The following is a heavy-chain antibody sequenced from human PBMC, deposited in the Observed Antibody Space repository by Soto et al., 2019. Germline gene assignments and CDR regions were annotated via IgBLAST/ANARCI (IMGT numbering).Heavy chain of an antibody. CDR2: ISYDGSNK. D-gene: IGHD6-19*01. J-gene: IGHJ4*02. V-gene: IGHV3-30-3*01. Sequence: PGGSLRLSCAASGFTFSSYAMHWVRQAPGKGLEWVAVISYDGSNKYYADSVKGRFTISRDNSKNTLYLQVNSLRAEDAAVYYCARDFKQWLVDDPPDYWGQGTLVTVSS. CDR3: ARDFKQWLVDDPPDY. CDR1: GFTFSSYA.